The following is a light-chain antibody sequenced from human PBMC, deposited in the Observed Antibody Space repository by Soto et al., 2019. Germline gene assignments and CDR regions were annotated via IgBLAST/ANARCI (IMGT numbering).Light chain of an antibody. CDR2: GAS. V-gene: IGKV3-15*01. CDR1: QSVSSN. CDR3: QQYNNWPHT. J-gene: IGKJ2*01. Sequence: EIVMTQSPATLSVSPGERATLSCRASQSVSSNLAWYQQKPGQAPRLLIYGASTRATGIPARFSDSGAGTEFTLTISSRQSEDFAVYYCQQYNNWPHTFGQGNKLEIK.